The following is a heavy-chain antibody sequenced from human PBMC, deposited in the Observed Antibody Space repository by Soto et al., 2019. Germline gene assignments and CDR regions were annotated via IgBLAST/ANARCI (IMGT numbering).Heavy chain of an antibody. CDR2: SRDKAHSHTT. Sequence: EVQLVESGGGLVQPGGSLRLSCAASGFTFSDHYMDWVRQAPGKGLEWVGRSRDKAHSHTTEYAASVKGRFTISRDDSENSLYLQINSQKAEDTSVYYCARGVVSTGYFDYWGQGTLVTVSS. CDR1: GFTFSDHY. CDR3: ARGVVSTGYFDY. J-gene: IGHJ4*02. V-gene: IGHV3-72*01. D-gene: IGHD5-12*01.